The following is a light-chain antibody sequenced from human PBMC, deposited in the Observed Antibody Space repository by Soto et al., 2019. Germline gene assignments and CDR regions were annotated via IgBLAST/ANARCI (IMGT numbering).Light chain of an antibody. Sequence: DLQMTQSPSTLSASVGDTVTITCRASQNINQWLAWYQQKPGKAPKLLIYAASSLQSGVPSRFSGSGSGTDFTLTISSLQPEDFATYYCQQSYSTPQTFGQGTKVEIK. CDR1: QNINQW. V-gene: IGKV1-39*01. J-gene: IGKJ1*01. CDR3: QQSYSTPQT. CDR2: AAS.